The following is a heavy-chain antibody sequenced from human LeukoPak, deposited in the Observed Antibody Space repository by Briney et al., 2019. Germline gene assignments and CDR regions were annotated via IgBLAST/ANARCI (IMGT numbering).Heavy chain of an antibody. CDR2: IHYSGSA. Sequence: SETLSLTCTVSGGSISSHYWIWLRQPPGKGLEWMGYIHYSGSANYNPSLKGRVTISGDTSKNQFSLKLSSVTAADTDVYYRSRGLNYYDSSGYGEAAFDIWGQGTMVTVSS. CDR1: GGSISSHY. V-gene: IGHV4-59*11. J-gene: IGHJ3*02. CDR3: SRGLNYYDSSGYGEAAFDI. D-gene: IGHD3-22*01.